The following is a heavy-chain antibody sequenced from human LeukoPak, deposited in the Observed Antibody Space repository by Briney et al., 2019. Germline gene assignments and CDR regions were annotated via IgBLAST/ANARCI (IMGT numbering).Heavy chain of an antibody. CDR2: IRYDGSNK. CDR3: ARDPGGFWSGWNYMDV. V-gene: IGHV3-30*02. D-gene: IGHD3-3*01. J-gene: IGHJ6*03. CDR1: GFTFSSYG. Sequence: GGSLRLSCAASGFTFSSYGMHWVRQAPGKGLEWVAFIRYDGSNKYYADSVKGRLTISRDNSKNTLYLQMNSLRAEDTAVYYCARDPGGFWSGWNYMDVWGKGTTVTVSS.